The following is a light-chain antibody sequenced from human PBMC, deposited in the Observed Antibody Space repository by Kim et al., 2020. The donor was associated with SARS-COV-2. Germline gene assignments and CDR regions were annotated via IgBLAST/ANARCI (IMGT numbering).Light chain of an antibody. CDR1: QGIRND. V-gene: IGKV1-6*01. J-gene: IGKJ2*01. CDR2: AAS. Sequence: SASVGVRVTITCRASQGIRNDLGWYQQKPGKAPKLLIYAASSLQSGVPSRFSGSGSGTDFTLTISSLQPEDFATYYCLQDYNYSLTFGQGTKLEI. CDR3: LQDYNYSLT.